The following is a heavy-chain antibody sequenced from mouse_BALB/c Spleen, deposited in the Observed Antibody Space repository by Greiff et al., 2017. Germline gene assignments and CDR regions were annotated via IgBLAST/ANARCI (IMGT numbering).Heavy chain of an antibody. D-gene: IGHD1-1*01. V-gene: IGHV5-6-3*01. Sequence: EVQGVESGGGLVQPGGSLKLSCAASGFTFSSYGMSWVRQTPDKRLELVATINSNGGSTYYPDSVKGRFTISRDNAKNTLYLQMSSLKSEDTAMYYWAREGGGSSYFYYFDYWGQGTTLTVSS. CDR3: AREGGGSSYFYYFDY. CDR1: GFTFSSYG. CDR2: INSNGGST. J-gene: IGHJ2*01.